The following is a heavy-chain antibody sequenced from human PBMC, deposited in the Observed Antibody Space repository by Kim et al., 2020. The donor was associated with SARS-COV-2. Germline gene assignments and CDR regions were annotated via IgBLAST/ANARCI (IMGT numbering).Heavy chain of an antibody. V-gene: IGHV4-31*03. Sequence: SETLSLTCSVSGASISSGGYYWNWIRQHPGKGLEWVGYIYYNGNAYYNPSLKSRVSISVVTSKNKFSLKLTSVTAADTAVHYCARDYYDGHHSFDIWGQGTMVTVSS. CDR1: GASISSGGYY. CDR2: IYYNGNA. D-gene: IGHD3-22*01. CDR3: ARDYYDGHHSFDI. J-gene: IGHJ3*02.